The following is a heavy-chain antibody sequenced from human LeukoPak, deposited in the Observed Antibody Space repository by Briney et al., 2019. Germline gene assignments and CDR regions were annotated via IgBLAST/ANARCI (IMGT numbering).Heavy chain of an antibody. CDR2: ISSSGSTI. V-gene: IGHV3-11*04. CDR3: ARVQLELRSVWFDP. J-gene: IGHJ5*02. CDR1: GFTFSDYY. D-gene: IGHD1-7*01. Sequence: GGSLRLSCAASGFTFSDYYMSWIRQAPGKGLEWVSYISSSGSTIYYADSVKGRFTISRDNAKNSLYLRMNSLRAEDTAVYYCARVQLELRSVWFDPWGQGTLVTVSS.